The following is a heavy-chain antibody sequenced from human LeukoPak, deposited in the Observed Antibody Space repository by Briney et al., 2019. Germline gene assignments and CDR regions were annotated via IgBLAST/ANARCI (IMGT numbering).Heavy chain of an antibody. Sequence: GRSLRLSCAASGFTFDDYAMHWVRQAPGKGLEWVSGISWNSGSIGYADSVKGRFTISRDNAKNSLYLQMNSLRAEDTALYYCAKAQVVAVAGPIGHWGQGTLVTVSS. J-gene: IGHJ4*02. D-gene: IGHD6-19*01. CDR2: ISWNSGSI. V-gene: IGHV3-9*01. CDR3: AKAQVVAVAGPIGH. CDR1: GFTFDDYA.